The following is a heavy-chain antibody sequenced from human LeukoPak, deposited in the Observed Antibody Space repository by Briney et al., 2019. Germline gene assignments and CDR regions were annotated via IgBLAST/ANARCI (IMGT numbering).Heavy chain of an antibody. CDR1: GFTFSRYW. CDR3: ARAGGGSSGGSYFDY. V-gene: IGHV3-7*01. CDR2: INQDGSEK. D-gene: IGHD6-19*01. Sequence: GGSLRLSCAASGFTFSRYWMTWVRQAPGKGLEWVANINQDGSEKYYVDSVKGRFSISRDNAKNSLYLQMNNLRAEDTAVYYCARAGGGSSGGSYFDYWGREPWSPSPQ. J-gene: IGHJ4*02.